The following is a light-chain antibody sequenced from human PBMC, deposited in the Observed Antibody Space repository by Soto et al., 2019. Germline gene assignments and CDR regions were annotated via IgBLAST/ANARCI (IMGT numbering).Light chain of an antibody. Sequence: EIVLTQSPATLSLSPGDRATLSCRASHSVSSYLAWYQQRPGQAPRLLIYDVSNRATGIPARFSGSGSGTDFNLTISSLEPEDIATYYCQQYDDLPVTFGQGTRLEI. V-gene: IGKV3-11*01. CDR2: DVS. J-gene: IGKJ5*01. CDR3: QQYDDLPVT. CDR1: HSVSSY.